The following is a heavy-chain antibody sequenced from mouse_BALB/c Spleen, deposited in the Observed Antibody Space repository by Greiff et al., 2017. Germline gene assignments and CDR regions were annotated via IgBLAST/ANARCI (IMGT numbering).Heavy chain of an antibody. CDR1: GFSLTSYG. D-gene: IGHD2-2*01. CDR2: IWSGGST. Sequence: QVQLQQSGPGLVQPSQSLSITCTVSGFSLTSYGVHWVRQSPGKGLEWLGVIWSGGSTDYNAAFISRLSISKDNSKSQVFFKMNSLQANDTAIYYCARNGGWSYGYDGYFDVWGAGTTVTVSS. CDR3: ARNGGWSYGYDGYFDV. V-gene: IGHV2-2*02. J-gene: IGHJ1*01.